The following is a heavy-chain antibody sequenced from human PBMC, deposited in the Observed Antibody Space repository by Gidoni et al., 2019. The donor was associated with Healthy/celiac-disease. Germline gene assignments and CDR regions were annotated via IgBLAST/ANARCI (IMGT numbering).Heavy chain of an antibody. Sequence: EVQLVESGGGLVQPGGSLRLSCAASGFTFSSYSMNWVRQAPGKGLEWVSYISSSSSTIYYADSVKGRFTISRDNAKNSLYLQMNSLRAEDTAVYYCARDRGGYDILTGYSYYFDYWGQGTLVTVSS. CDR2: ISSSSSTI. D-gene: IGHD3-9*01. V-gene: IGHV3-48*01. J-gene: IGHJ4*02. CDR3: ARDRGGYDILTGYSYYFDY. CDR1: GFTFSSYS.